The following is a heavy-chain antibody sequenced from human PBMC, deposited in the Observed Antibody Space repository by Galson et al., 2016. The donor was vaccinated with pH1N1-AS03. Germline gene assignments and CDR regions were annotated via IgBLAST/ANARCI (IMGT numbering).Heavy chain of an antibody. Sequence: SVKVSCKASGYAFTDYYMHLLRQAPGQGLEWMAWINTDSGGTDYAQKFQGRVTMTRDASISTTYMELSSLRSDDTAVYYCVRGSPLSSSTNYAFEFWGRGAMVPVSS. CDR1: GYAFTDYY. J-gene: IGHJ3*01. V-gene: IGHV1-2*02. CDR2: INTDSGGT. CDR3: VRGSPLSSSTNYAFEF. D-gene: IGHD6-13*01.